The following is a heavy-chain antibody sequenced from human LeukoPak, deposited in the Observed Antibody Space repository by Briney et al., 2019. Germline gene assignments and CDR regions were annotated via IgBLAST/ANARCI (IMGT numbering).Heavy chain of an antibody. CDR1: GGSFSGYY. CDR3: ARGRIAARRRSNNWFDP. V-gene: IGHV4-34*01. D-gene: IGHD6-6*01. CDR2: INHSGST. Sequence: SETLSLTCAVYGGSFSGYYWSWIRQPPGKGLEWIGEINHSGSTNYNPSLKSRVTISVDTSKNQFSLKLSSVTAADTAVYYCARGRIAARRRSNNWFDPWGQGTLVTVSS. J-gene: IGHJ5*02.